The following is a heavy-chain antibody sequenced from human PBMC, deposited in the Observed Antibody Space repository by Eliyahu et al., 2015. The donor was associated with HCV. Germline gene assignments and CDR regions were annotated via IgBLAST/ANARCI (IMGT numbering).Heavy chain of an antibody. Sequence: QVQLQESGPGLVKPSETLSLXCIVXGGSITTYXWSWIRQPPGKGLEWIGDIHYSGSTNYNPSLXXRVTISLDTSKNQFSLNLTSVTAADTAVYYCASGGGGIAVTGTGGWFDPWGQGTLVTVSS. V-gene: IGHV4-59*01. D-gene: IGHD6-19*01. CDR2: IHYSGST. CDR3: ASGGGGIAVTGTGGWFDP. J-gene: IGHJ5*02. CDR1: GGSITTYX.